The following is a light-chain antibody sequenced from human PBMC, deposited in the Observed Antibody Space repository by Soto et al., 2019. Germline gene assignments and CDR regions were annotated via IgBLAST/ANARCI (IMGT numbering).Light chain of an antibody. CDR2: SAS. CDR1: QSVSSN. J-gene: IGKJ2*01. V-gene: IGKV3-15*01. Sequence: EIVMTQSPATLSVSPGERATLSCRASQSVSSNLAWYQQKPGQAPRLLIYSASTRATGIPARFSGSGSGTEFTLTISSLQSEDFAVYYCQQYNNGPYTFGQGTKLEIK. CDR3: QQYNNGPYT.